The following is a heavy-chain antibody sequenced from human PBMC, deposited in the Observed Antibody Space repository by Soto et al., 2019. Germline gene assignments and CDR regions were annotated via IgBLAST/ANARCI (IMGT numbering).Heavy chain of an antibody. CDR1: GFTFSTYW. CDR3: ARDREPLWPTHYDYGMDV. J-gene: IGHJ6*02. D-gene: IGHD2-21*01. V-gene: IGHV3-74*01. CDR2: INSDGSTT. Sequence: EVQLVESGGGLVQPGGSLRLSCAASGFTFSTYWMDWVRQAPGKGLVWVSRINSDGSTTDYADSVKGRFTISRDNVKNTLSLQMNSLRAEDTAVYYCARDREPLWPTHYDYGMDVWGQGTTVTVSS.